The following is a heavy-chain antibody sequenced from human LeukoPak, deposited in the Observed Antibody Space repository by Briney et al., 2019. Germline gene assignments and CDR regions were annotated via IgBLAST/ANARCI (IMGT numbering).Heavy chain of an antibody. CDR2: ITRKGYGATT. CDR1: GFTFSGYA. J-gene: IGHJ4*02. CDR3: RRYIVGTRTFFDY. D-gene: IGHD1-26*01. V-gene: IGHV3-49*04. Sequence: GGSLRLSCTASGFTFSGYAMSWVRQAPGKGLEWVGFITRKGYGATTDYAASVKGRFAISRDDSKSIAYLQMSSLETEDTAVYYCRRYIVGTRTFFDYWGQGALVTVSS.